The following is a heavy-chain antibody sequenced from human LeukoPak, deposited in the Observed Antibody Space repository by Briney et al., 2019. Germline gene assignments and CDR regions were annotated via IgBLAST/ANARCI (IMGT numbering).Heavy chain of an antibody. J-gene: IGHJ4*02. V-gene: IGHV4-39*07. D-gene: IGHD4-11*01. CDR3: AKDRLHRDYFDD. CDR1: GGSITARSYY. Sequence: SETLSLTCTVSGGSITARSYYWGWIRQPPGKGLEWIGSVYYTGTTYYNPSLKSRLSISVDTSKNQFSLKLTSVTAADTAVYFCAKDRLHRDYFDDWGQGTLVTVSS. CDR2: VYYTGTT.